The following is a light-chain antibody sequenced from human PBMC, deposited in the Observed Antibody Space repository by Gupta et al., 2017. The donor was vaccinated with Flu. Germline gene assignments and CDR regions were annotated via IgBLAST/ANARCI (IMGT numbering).Light chain of an antibody. CDR3: CSYAGNNKVI. V-gene: IGLV2-23*01. CDR1: NSDVGSYNL. CDR2: EGT. Sequence: QSALTQPASVSGTPGQSITISCSGTNSDVGSYNLVSWYQHHPGKAPKFILYEGTKRPSGVSVRFSGSKSGNTASLTISGLRADDEADYYCCSYAGNNKVIFGGGTKLTVL. J-gene: IGLJ2*01.